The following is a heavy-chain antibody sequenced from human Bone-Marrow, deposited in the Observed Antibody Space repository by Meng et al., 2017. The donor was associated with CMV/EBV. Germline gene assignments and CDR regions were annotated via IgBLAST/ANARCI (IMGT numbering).Heavy chain of an antibody. J-gene: IGHJ5*02. CDR3: AGGDYYTRGGYYLLRFDP. CDR1: GYTVISSE. Sequence: ASVKVSCKASGYTVISSEIHWLRQATGQGLEWMGWMNPGSGDTGYAQKFQGRLTMARHTSLGTAYMELSSLRSEDTAIYFCAGGDYYTRGGYYLLRFDPWGQGTLVTFSS. V-gene: IGHV1-8*01. CDR2: MNPGSGDT. D-gene: IGHD3-22*01.